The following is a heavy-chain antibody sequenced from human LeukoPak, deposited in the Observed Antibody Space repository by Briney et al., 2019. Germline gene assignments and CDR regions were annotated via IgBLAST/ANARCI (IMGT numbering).Heavy chain of an antibody. CDR2: FDPEDGEK. CDR1: GYTLTELS. D-gene: IGHD3-22*01. CDR3: ATGPYDTVSFDY. V-gene: IGHV1-24*01. Sequence: AAVKVSCKVSGYTLTELSMHWVRQAPGKGLEWMGGFDPEDGEKIYAQKFQGRVTMTEDTSTDTAYMELSSLRSEDTAMYYCATGPYDTVSFDYWGQGTLVTVSS. J-gene: IGHJ4*02.